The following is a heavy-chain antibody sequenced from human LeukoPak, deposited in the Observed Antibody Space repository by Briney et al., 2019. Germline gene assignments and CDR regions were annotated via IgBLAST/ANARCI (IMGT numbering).Heavy chain of an antibody. CDR1: GGSISSSSYY. CDR2: IYYTGSA. CDR3: ARRPGAVADGPTHAFDI. J-gene: IGHJ3*02. V-gene: IGHV4-39*01. Sequence: SETLSLTCTVSGGSISSSSYYWGWIRQPPGKGLEWIGSIYYTGSAFYNPSLKSRVTISGDTSKNQFSLKLSSVTAADTAVYHCARRPGAVADGPTHAFDIWGQGTMVTVSS. D-gene: IGHD6-19*01.